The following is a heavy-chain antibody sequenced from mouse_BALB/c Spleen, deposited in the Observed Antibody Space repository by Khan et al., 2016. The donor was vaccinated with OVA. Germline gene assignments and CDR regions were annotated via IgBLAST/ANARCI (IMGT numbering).Heavy chain of an antibody. CDR2: ISTGGHST. CDR3: ARLAYYYDSEGFAY. CDR1: GFTFSTYG. D-gene: IGHD1-1*01. Sequence: EVELVESGGDLVEPGGSLTLSCAASGFTFSTYGMSWVRQTPDKRLEWVATISTGGHSTYYPDSVRGRFTISRDNAKNTLYLQMTSLKSEDTAMLYCARLAYYYDSEGFAYWGQGTLVTVSA. V-gene: IGHV5-6*01. J-gene: IGHJ3*01.